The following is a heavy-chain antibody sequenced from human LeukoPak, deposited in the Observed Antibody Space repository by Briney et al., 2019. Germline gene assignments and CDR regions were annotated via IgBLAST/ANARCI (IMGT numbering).Heavy chain of an antibody. CDR2: IYYSGST. D-gene: IGHD3-3*01. Sequence: PSETLSLTCTVSGGSISSYYWSWIRQPPGKGLEWIGYIYYSGSTNYNPSLKSRVTISVDTSKNQFSLKLSSVTAADTAVYYCASYDFWSGYSAYWGQGTLVTVSS. CDR3: ASYDFWSGYSAY. V-gene: IGHV4-59*01. CDR1: GGSISSYY. J-gene: IGHJ4*02.